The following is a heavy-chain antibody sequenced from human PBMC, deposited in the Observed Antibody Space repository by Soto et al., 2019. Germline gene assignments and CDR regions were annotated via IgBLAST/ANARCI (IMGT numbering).Heavy chain of an antibody. CDR2: IYYSGST. CDR1: GGSISSVGYY. Sequence: SETLSVTCTVAGGSISSVGYYWSWIRQHPGKGLEWIGYIYYSGSTYYNPSLKSRVTISVDTSKNQFSLKLSSVTAADTAVYYCARGPRLRYFDWLSYWGQGTLVTVSS. J-gene: IGHJ4*02. CDR3: ARGPRLRYFDWLSY. V-gene: IGHV4-31*03. D-gene: IGHD3-9*01.